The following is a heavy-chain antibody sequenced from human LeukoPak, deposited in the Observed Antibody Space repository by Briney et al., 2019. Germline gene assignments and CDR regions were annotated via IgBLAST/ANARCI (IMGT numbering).Heavy chain of an antibody. D-gene: IGHD3-22*01. Sequence: GGSLRLSCAASGFTFSSYEMNWVRQAPGKGLEWVSGISWNSGSIGYADSVKGRFTISRDNAKNSLYLQMNSLRAEDTALYYCAKAAYYYDSSGYYYWANFDYWGQGTLVTVSS. CDR2: ISWNSGSI. CDR3: AKAAYYYDSSGYYYWANFDY. CDR1: GFTFSSYE. J-gene: IGHJ4*02. V-gene: IGHV3-9*01.